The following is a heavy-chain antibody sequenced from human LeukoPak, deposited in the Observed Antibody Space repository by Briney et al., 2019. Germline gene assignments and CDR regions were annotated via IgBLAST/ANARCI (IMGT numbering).Heavy chain of an antibody. J-gene: IGHJ4*02. CDR3: ARSPYSGSYGLFDY. D-gene: IGHD1-26*01. CDR2: IMHDGSEK. V-gene: IGHV3-7*04. Sequence: GGSLRLSCAASGFTLSNYWMNWVRQAQGKGLEWVANIMHDGSEKSYVDSVKGRFTISRDDARNSLYLQMNSLRAEDTALYYCARSPYSGSYGLFDYGGQGTLVTVSS. CDR1: GFTLSNYW.